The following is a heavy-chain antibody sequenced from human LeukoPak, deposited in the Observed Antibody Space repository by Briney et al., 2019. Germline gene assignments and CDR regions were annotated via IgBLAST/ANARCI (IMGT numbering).Heavy chain of an antibody. CDR1: TFTVSSNY. Sequence: GGSLRLSCAASTFTVSSNYMSWVRQAPGKGLEWVSVIYSGGSTYYADSVKGRFIISRDSSRKTLYLQIDSLRAEDTAMYYCARGRSSSWYLEWGQGTLVTVSS. CDR3: ARGRSSSWYLE. V-gene: IGHV3-66*01. CDR2: IYSGGST. J-gene: IGHJ4*02. D-gene: IGHD6-13*01.